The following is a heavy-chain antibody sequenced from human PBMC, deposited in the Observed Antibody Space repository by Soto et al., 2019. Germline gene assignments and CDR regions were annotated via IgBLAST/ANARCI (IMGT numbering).Heavy chain of an antibody. D-gene: IGHD4-17*01. CDR2: INPNSGGT. Sequence: GASVKVSCKASGYTFTGYYMHWVRQAPGQGLEWMGWINPNSGGTNYAQKFQGWVTMTRDTSISTAYMELSRLRSDDTAVYYCARGGVTTYYYYYGMDVWGQGTTVTVSS. J-gene: IGHJ6*02. CDR3: ARGGVTTYYYYYGMDV. V-gene: IGHV1-2*04. CDR1: GYTFTGYY.